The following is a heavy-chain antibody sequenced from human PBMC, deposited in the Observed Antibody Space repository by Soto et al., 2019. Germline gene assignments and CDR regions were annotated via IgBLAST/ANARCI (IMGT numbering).Heavy chain of an antibody. Sequence: GGSLGLSCAASGFTFSNYDMHWVRQVTGKGLEWVSGITTAGDTYYPGSVKGRFTISREKAKNSLYLQMNSLSAGDTAVYYCARDPPYYDFRLVVWGQGTTVPVSS. J-gene: IGHJ6*02. V-gene: IGHV3-13*01. CDR3: ARDPPYYDFRLVV. CDR1: GFTFSNYD. D-gene: IGHD3-3*01. CDR2: ITTAGDT.